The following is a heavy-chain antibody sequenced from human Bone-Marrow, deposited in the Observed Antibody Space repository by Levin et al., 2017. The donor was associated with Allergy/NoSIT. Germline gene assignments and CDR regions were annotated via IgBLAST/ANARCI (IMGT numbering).Heavy chain of an antibody. J-gene: IGHJ5*02. CDR1: GFTFSSYS. V-gene: IGHV3-21*01. CDR3: ARGLEYSGLP. D-gene: IGHD5-12*01. CDR2: ITSSGTYI. Sequence: GESLKISCAASGFTFSSYSMNWVRQAPGKGLDWVSSITSSGTYIYYADSVKGRFTISRENAKNSLFLQMNSLTAADTAVYYCARGLEYSGLPWGQGTLVTVSS.